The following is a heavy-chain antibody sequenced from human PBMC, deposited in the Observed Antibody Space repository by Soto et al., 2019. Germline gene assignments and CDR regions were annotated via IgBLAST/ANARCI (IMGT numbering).Heavy chain of an antibody. J-gene: IGHJ6*03. V-gene: IGHV1-8*02. D-gene: IGHD3-3*01. CDR2: KNPNSGNT. CDR3: AKDISGWGTIFGVGPYYYYYYYMDV. CDR1: GYSFTGNS. Sequence: ASVKVSCKASGYSFTGNSMHWVRQAPGQGLEWMGWKNPNSGNTGYAQKFQGRVTMTRNTSISTAYMELSSLRSEDTAVYYCAKDISGWGTIFGVGPYYYYYYYMDVWGKGTTVTV.